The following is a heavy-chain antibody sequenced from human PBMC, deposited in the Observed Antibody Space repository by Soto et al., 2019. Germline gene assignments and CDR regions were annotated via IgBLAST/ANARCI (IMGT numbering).Heavy chain of an antibody. D-gene: IGHD3-22*01. CDR1: GDSMNNGDYF. V-gene: IGHV4-30-4*01. Sequence: SGTLSLTCSVSGDSMNNGDYFWTWIRQTPGKGLQWIGYISYSGSTFYNPSLKTRLAMSVDTSKNQFSVRLRSVTAADTAVYYCARDRAHFYESSGRLDLWGQGMLVTVSS. CDR2: ISYSGST. CDR3: ARDRAHFYESSGRLDL. J-gene: IGHJ4*02.